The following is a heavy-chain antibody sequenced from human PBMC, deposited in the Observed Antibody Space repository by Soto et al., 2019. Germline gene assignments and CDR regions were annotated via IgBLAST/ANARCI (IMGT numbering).Heavy chain of an antibody. D-gene: IGHD3-22*01. CDR2: ISAYNGKT. J-gene: IGHJ4*02. CDR1: GYSFSNYA. Sequence: QVQLVQSGGEVKKPGASVKVSCKSSGYSFSNYAISWVRQAPGQGLEWMGWISAYNGKTNYAQKIQGRVTMTTDTXTSTAYMELRSLRSDDTAVYYCARGEVIIDRSDSYPYYLDYWGQGTLVTVSS. V-gene: IGHV1-18*01. CDR3: ARGEVIIDRSDSYPYYLDY.